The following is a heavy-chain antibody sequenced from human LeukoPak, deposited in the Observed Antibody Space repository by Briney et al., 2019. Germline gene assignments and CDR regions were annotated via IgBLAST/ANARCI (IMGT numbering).Heavy chain of an antibody. D-gene: IGHD2-2*01. CDR3: AKDLCYSTSCFYFDY. Sequence: GGSLRLSCAASGITFNSYGMHWVRQAPGKGLEWVAFIRYDGSNKYYADSVKGRFTISRDNSKNTLYLQMNSLRAEDTAVYYCAKDLCYSTSCFYFDYWGQGTLVTVSS. CDR1: GITFNSYG. V-gene: IGHV3-30*02. J-gene: IGHJ4*02. CDR2: IRYDGSNK.